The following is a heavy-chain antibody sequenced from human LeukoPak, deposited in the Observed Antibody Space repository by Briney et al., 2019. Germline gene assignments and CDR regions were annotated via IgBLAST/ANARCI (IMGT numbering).Heavy chain of an antibody. CDR1: GYTFTSYA. Sequence: SVKVSCKASGYTFTSYAMNWVRQAPGQGLEWMGGIIPIFGTANYAQKFQGRVTITADESTSTAYMELSSLRSEDTAVYYCATDTAPVAAAGSYYFDYWGQGTLVTVSS. D-gene: IGHD6-13*01. CDR3: ATDTAPVAAAGSYYFDY. V-gene: IGHV1-69*13. J-gene: IGHJ4*02. CDR2: IIPIFGTA.